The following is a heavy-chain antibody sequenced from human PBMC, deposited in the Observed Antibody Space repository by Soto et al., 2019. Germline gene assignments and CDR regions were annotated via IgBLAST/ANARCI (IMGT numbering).Heavy chain of an antibody. D-gene: IGHD5-18*01. J-gene: IGHJ6*02. Sequence: GGSLRLSCAASGFTFSSYWMHWVRQAPGRGLMWVSHIKYDGSSTTYADSVKGRFTISRDNAKNTLFLQVNSLTAEDTAVYYCVREETALVHFGMDVWGQGTTVTVSS. CDR2: IKYDGSST. V-gene: IGHV3-74*01. CDR3: VREETALVHFGMDV. CDR1: GFTFSSYW.